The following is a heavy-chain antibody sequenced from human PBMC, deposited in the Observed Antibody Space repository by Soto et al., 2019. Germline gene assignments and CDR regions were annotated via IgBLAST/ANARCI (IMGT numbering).Heavy chain of an antibody. D-gene: IGHD2-8*02. CDR3: ARRNPGGNWLDP. J-gene: IGHJ5*02. V-gene: IGHV4-61*01. CDR1: GGSVTSGTYF. CDR2: ISYSGST. Sequence: SETLSLTCTVSGGSVTSGTYFWTWIRQPPGKGLEWIGYISYSGSTNYNPSLSGRVTISADTSKNQFSLKVNSVTAADTAVYYCARRNPGGNWLDPWGQGTLVTVSS.